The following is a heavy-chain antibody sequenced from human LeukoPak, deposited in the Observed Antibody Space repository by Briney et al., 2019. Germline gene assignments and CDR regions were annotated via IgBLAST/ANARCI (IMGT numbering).Heavy chain of an antibody. Sequence: PGRSLRFSCAASGFTFSTYDMHWVRQAPGKGLEWVAVISSDGSSKYYTDSVEGRFTLSRDNSKNTLYLQVNSLRAEDTAVYYCARDRDCSSTTCFNAFDIWGQGTMVTVSS. CDR1: GFTFSTYD. D-gene: IGHD2-2*01. J-gene: IGHJ3*02. CDR3: ARDRDCSSTTCFNAFDI. CDR2: ISSDGSSK. V-gene: IGHV3-30*03.